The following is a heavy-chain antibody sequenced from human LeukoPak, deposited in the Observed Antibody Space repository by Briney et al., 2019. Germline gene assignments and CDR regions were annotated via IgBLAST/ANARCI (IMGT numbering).Heavy chain of an antibody. CDR2: INPSGGST. CDR1: GYTFTSYY. J-gene: IGHJ5*02. D-gene: IGHD3-10*01. V-gene: IGHV1-46*01. Sequence: ASVKVSCKASGYTFTSYYMHWVRQAPGQGLEWMGIINPSGGSTSYAQKFQGRVIMTRDTSTSTVYMELSSLRSEDTAVYYCVISSYGSGSYLNWFDPWGQGTLVTVSS. CDR3: VISSYGSGSYLNWFDP.